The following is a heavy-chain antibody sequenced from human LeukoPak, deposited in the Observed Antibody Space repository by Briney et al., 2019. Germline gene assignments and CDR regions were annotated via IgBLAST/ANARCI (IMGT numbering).Heavy chain of an antibody. Sequence: SETLSLTYTVSGGSVSSGSYYWSWIRQPPGKGLEWIVYIYYSGSTNYNPSLKSRVTISVDTSKNQFSLKLSSVTAADTAVYYCARSYYDSSGYYWGEYFQHWGQGTLVTVSS. CDR2: IYYSGST. D-gene: IGHD3-22*01. CDR3: ARSYYDSSGYYWGEYFQH. CDR1: GGSVSSGSYY. V-gene: IGHV4-61*01. J-gene: IGHJ1*01.